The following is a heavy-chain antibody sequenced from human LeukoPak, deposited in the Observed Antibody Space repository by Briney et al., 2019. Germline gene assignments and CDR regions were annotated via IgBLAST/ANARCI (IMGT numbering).Heavy chain of an antibody. CDR3: ASGIFDY. J-gene: IGHJ4*02. V-gene: IGHV3-30*02. Sequence: SGGSLRLSCAASGFTFSSYGMHWVRQAPGKGLEWVAFIRYDGSNKYYADSVKDRFTISRDNSKNTLYLQMNSLRAEDTAVYYCASGIFDYWGQGTLVTVSS. CDR2: IRYDGSNK. CDR1: GFTFSSYG.